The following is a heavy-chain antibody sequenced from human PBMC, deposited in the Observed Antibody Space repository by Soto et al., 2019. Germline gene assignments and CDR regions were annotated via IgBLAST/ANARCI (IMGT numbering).Heavy chain of an antibody. V-gene: IGHV3-23*01. CDR3: AKHRAGFGSGSDTYYFDV. CDR1: GVTFSTYA. D-gene: IGHD3-10*01. Sequence: GGSLSLSCIASGVTFSTYAMSWVRQAPGTGLEWVSAISGSGGTTYYADSVKGRFTISRDNSKNTLYLQMNSLRAEDTAVYYCAKHRAGFGSGSDTYYFDVWGQGTLVTVSS. CDR2: ISGSGGTT. J-gene: IGHJ4*02.